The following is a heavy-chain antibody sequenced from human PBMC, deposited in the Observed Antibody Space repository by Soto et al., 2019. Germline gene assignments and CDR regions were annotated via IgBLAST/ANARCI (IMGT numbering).Heavy chain of an antibody. CDR2: IRSKAYGGTA. Sequence: PGGSLRLSCAASGVTFSAYAMNWVRRAPGKGLEWVGFIRSKAYGGTADYAASVKGRFTISRDDSKSIAYLEMNSLKIEDAAVYYCSRFPYSDILMVGPWGQGTLVTVSS. J-gene: IGHJ5*02. CDR3: SRFPYSDILMVGP. D-gene: IGHD3-9*01. CDR1: GVTFSAYA. V-gene: IGHV3-49*04.